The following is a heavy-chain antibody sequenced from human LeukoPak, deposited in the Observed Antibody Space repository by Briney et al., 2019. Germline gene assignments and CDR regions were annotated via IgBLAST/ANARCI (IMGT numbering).Heavy chain of an antibody. CDR2: IYYSGST. CDR3: ARGNHLHWYFDL. Sequence: SETLSLTCAVYGGSFSGYYWSWIRQPPGKGLEWIGYIYYSGSTNYNPSLKSRVTISVDTSKNQFSLKLSSVTAADTAVYYCARGNHLHWYFDLWGRGTLVTVSS. D-gene: IGHD1-14*01. J-gene: IGHJ2*01. CDR1: GGSFSGYY. V-gene: IGHV4-59*01.